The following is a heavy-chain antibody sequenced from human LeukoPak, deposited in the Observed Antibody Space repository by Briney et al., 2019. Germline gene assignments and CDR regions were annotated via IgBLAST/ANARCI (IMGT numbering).Heavy chain of an antibody. CDR2: ISAYNGNT. CDR1: GYTFTSYG. D-gene: IGHD2-15*01. Sequence: GASVKVSCKASGYTFTSYGISWVRQAPGQGLEWMGWISAYNGNTNYAQKLQGRVTMTTDTSTSTAYMELRSLRSDDTAVYYCARDEVGVVVAANLDYWGQGTLVTVSS. J-gene: IGHJ4*02. CDR3: ARDEVGVVVAANLDY. V-gene: IGHV1-18*01.